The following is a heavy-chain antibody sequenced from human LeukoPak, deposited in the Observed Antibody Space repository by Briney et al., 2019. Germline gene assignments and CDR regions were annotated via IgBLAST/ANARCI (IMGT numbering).Heavy chain of an antibody. CDR1: EYTFTGHY. J-gene: IGHJ4*02. CDR2: INPNSGGT. V-gene: IGHV1-2*02. Sequence: ASVKVSCKASEYTFTGHYMHWVRQAPGQGLEWMGWINPNSGGTNYAQKFQGRVTMTRDTSISTAYMELSSLRSDDTAVYYCARDHGSGYFLDFDYWGQGTLVTVSS. D-gene: IGHD3-22*01. CDR3: ARDHGSGYFLDFDY.